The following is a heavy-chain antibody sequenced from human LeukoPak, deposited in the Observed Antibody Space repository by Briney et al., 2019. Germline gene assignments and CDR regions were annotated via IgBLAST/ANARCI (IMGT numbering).Heavy chain of an antibody. CDR3: ASAASSSWYYFDY. CDR2: ISGSGGST. J-gene: IGHJ4*02. D-gene: IGHD6-13*01. CDR1: GYTFSSYA. Sequence: GGSLRLSCAASGYTFSSYAMSWVRQAPGKGLEWVSAISGSGGSTYYADSVKGRFTISGDNSKNTLYLQMNSLRAEDTAVYYCASAASSSWYYFDYWGQGTLVTVSS. V-gene: IGHV3-23*01.